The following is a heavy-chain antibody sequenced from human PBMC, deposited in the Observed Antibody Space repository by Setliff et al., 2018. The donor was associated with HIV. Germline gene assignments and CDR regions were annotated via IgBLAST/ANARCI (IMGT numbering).Heavy chain of an antibody. D-gene: IGHD3-10*01. Sequence: ASVKVSCKASGYTFLNYDINWLRQAPGQGLEWMGRLTPHSGDTISADRFQGRLVMTTNTSTTTACMELSSLRADDTALYFCARGWGLWFGQLSILPLDPWGQGTLVTVSS. CDR3: ARGWGLWFGQLSILPLDP. CDR1: GYTFLNYD. J-gene: IGHJ5*02. CDR2: LTPHSGDT. V-gene: IGHV1-8*01.